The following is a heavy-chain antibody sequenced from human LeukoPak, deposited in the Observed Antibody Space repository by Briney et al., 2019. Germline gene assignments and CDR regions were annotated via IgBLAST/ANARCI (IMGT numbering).Heavy chain of an antibody. D-gene: IGHD2-15*01. V-gene: IGHV3-23*01. Sequence: GGSLRLSCAASGFTFRSYAMSWVRQAPGKGLEWVSVIGGSGFSTYYADSVKGRFTISRDNSENTVYLQMNALRAEDTAGYYCAKHFHDLYCSGGSCYWNFAYWGQGTLVTVSS. J-gene: IGHJ4*02. CDR3: AKHFHDLYCSGGSCYWNFAY. CDR2: IGGSGFST. CDR1: GFTFRSYA.